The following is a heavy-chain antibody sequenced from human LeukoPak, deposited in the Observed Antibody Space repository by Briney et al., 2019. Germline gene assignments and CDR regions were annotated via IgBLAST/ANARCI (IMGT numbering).Heavy chain of an antibody. V-gene: IGHV4-39*01. CDR2: IYDNGST. Sequence: PSETLSLTCTVSGGSISSSNYYWGWIRQPPGKGLEWIGSIYDNGSTYYNPSLRSRVTTSVDTSKDQFSLKLSSVTAADTAVYYCARYVFQYDTNGPWFDPGRQGTLVSVSS. CDR1: GGSISSSNYY. CDR3: ARYVFQYDTNGPWFDP. J-gene: IGHJ5*02. D-gene: IGHD2-8*01.